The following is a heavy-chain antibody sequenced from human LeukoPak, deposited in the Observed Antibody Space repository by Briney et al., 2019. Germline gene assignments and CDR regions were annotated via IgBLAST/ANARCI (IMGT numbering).Heavy chain of an antibody. CDR1: GFTFSTYW. CDR2: IKEDGSEK. V-gene: IGHV3-7*03. Sequence: PGGSLRLSCAASGFTFSTYWMSWVRQAPGQGLEWVANIKEDGSEKHYMDSVKGRFTISRDNAKSSLSLQLNSLRAEDTAVYYCATDSSGWYGLDYWGQGTLVTVSS. D-gene: IGHD6-19*01. CDR3: ATDSSGWYGLDY. J-gene: IGHJ4*02.